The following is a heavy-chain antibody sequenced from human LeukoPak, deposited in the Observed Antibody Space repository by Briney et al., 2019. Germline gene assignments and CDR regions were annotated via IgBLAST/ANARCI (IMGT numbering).Heavy chain of an antibody. J-gene: IGHJ3*02. D-gene: IGHD3-10*01. CDR2: IYTSGST. V-gene: IGHV4-61*02. CDR3: ARESPLLWRAFDI. CDR1: GGSISSGSYY. Sequence: SQTLSLTCTVSGGSISSGSYYWSWIRQPAGKGLEWIGRIYTSGSTNYNPSLKSRVTISVDTSKNQFSLKLSSVTAAETAVYYSARESPLLWRAFDIWGQGTMVTVSS.